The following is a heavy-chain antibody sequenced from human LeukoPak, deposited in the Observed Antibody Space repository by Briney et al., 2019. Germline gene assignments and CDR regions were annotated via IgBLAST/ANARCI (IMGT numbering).Heavy chain of an antibody. D-gene: IGHD6-13*01. CDR2: IRYDGSNK. J-gene: IGHJ4*02. V-gene: IGHV3-30*02. CDR1: GFTFSSYG. Sequence: PGGSLRLSCAASGFTFSSYGMHWVRQAPGKGLEWVAFIRYDGSNKYYADSVKGRFTISRDNSKSTLYLQMNSLRAEDTAVYYCAGGDSSSWYVWGQGTLVTVSS. CDR3: AGGDSSSWYV.